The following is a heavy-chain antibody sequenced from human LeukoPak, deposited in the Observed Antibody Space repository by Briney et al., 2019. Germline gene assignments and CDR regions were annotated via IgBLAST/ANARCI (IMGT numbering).Heavy chain of an antibody. CDR1: GYTFTGYY. D-gene: IGHD2-15*01. CDR2: INPNSGGT. CDR3: ARAPRRCSGGSCYLDY. J-gene: IGHJ4*02. V-gene: IGHV1-2*06. Sequence: ASVKVSCKASGYTFTGYYMHWVRQAPGQGLEWMGRINPNSGGTNYAQKFQGRVTMTRDTSISTAYMELSRLRSDDTAVYYCARAPRRCSGGSCYLDYCGQGTLVTVSS.